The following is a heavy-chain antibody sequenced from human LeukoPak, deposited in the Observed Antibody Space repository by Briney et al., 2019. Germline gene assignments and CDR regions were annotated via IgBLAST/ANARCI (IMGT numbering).Heavy chain of an antibody. CDR2: INAGNGNT. V-gene: IGHV1-3*01. J-gene: IGHJ4*02. CDR3: ARDPVRSYDILTGYHIDY. CDR1: GYAFNNNA. D-gene: IGHD3-9*01. Sequence: ASVKVSCKASGYAFNNNAMHWVRQAPGQRLEWMGWINAGNGNTKYSQKFQGRVTITRDTSASTAYMDLSSLRSEDTAVYYCARDPVRSYDILTGYHIDYWGQGTLVTVSS.